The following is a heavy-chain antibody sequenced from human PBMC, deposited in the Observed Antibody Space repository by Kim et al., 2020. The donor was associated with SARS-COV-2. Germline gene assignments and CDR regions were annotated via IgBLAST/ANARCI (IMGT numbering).Heavy chain of an antibody. CDR2: IYTSGST. V-gene: IGHV4-61*02. CDR3: ARDVGGSSSWYGYDYYGMDV. J-gene: IGHJ6*02. CDR1: GGSISSGSYY. D-gene: IGHD6-13*01. Sequence: SETLSLTCTVSGGSISSGSYYWSWIRQPAGKGLEWIGRIYTSGSTNYNPSLKSRVTISVDTSKNQFSLKLSSVTAADTAVYYCARDVGGSSSWYGYDYYGMDVWGQGTTVTVSS.